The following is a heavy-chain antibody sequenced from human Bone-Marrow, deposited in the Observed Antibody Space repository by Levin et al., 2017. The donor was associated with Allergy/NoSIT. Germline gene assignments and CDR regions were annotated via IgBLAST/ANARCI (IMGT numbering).Heavy chain of an antibody. CDR2: ISHDERTR. D-gene: IGHD3-10*01. V-gene: IGHV3-30*18. CDR1: GFIFSVFG. Sequence: GESLKISCAASGFIFSVFGMHWVRQAPGKGLEWVAVISHDERTRYYADSVKGRFTISRDNSNNMVYLEMTNLRVEDTAVYYCAKSGGSGSDLGFYYGMDVWGQGTTVTV. J-gene: IGHJ6*02. CDR3: AKSGGSGSDLGFYYGMDV.